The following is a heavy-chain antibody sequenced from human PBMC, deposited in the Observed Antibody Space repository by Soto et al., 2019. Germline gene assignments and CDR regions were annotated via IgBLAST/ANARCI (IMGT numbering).Heavy chain of an antibody. CDR3: ARFLRSVLDAVDI. D-gene: IGHD3-3*01. J-gene: IGHJ3*02. CDR1: GGSISSSNW. V-gene: IGHV4-4*02. CDR2: IYHSGST. Sequence: PSETLSLNCAVSGGSISSSNWWSWVRQPPGKGLEWIGEIYHSGSTNYNPSLKSRVTISXXXSXXXXSLXLSXXTAXDTAGDYCARFLRSVLDAVDIWGQGTMVTVSS.